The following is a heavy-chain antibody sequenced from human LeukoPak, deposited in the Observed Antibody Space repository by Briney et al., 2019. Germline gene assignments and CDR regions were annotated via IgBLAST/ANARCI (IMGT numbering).Heavy chain of an antibody. CDR2: ISGIGRTT. J-gene: IGHJ5*02. CDR3: AKVRWIQLWLRWFDP. V-gene: IGHV3-23*01. D-gene: IGHD5-18*01. CDR1: GFNFNIYP. Sequence: GGSLRLSCAASGFNFNIYPMSWVRQAPGKGLEWVSSISGIGRTTYYADSVKGRFTISRDNSKNTLYLQMNSLRAEDTAVYYCAKVRWIQLWLRWFDPWGQGTLVTVSS.